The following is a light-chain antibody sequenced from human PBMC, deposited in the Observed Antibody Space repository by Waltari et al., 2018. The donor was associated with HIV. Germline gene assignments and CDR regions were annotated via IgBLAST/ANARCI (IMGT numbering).Light chain of an antibody. CDR1: NIDSKS. Sequence: SYELTQPHSVSVAPGQTAMTTCGGNNIDSKSVQWYQQKPGQAPVLVIYFDLARPSGIPERFSGSVSGNTATLTSSRVDAGDEADYYCQVWDRSSAQVIFGGGTKLAVL. CDR3: QVWDRSSAQVI. V-gene: IGLV3-21*04. J-gene: IGLJ2*01. CDR2: FDL.